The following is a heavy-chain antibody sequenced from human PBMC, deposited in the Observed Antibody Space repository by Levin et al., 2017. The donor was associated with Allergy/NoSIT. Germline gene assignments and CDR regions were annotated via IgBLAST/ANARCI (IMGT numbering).Heavy chain of an antibody. CDR2: ISYDGSNK. D-gene: IGHD6-13*01. V-gene: IGHV3-30*04. CDR3: ARDGRGAAGSAFDI. CDR1: GFTFSSYA. J-gene: IGHJ3*02. Sequence: PGGSLRLSCAASGFTFSSYAMHWVRQAPGKGLEWVAVISYDGSNKYYADSVKGRFTISRDNSKNTLYLQMNSLRAEDTAVYYCARDGRGAAGSAFDIWGQGTMVTVSS.